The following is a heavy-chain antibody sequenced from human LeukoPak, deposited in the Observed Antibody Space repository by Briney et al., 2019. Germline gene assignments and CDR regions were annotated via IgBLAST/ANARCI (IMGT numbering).Heavy chain of an antibody. CDR3: ARRTGWYWGYYFDY. V-gene: IGHV4-4*07. D-gene: IGHD6-19*01. CDR2: IYTSGST. CDR1: GGSISSYY. Sequence: SETLSPTCTVSGGSISSYYWSWIRQPAGKGLEWIGRIYTSGSTNYNPSLKSRVTMSVDTSKNQFSLKLSSVTAADTAVYYCARRTGWYWGYYFDYWGQGTLVTVSS. J-gene: IGHJ4*02.